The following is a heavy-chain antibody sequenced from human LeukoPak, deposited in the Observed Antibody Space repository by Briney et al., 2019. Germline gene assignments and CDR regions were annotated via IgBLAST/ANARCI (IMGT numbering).Heavy chain of an antibody. V-gene: IGHV3-23*01. J-gene: IGHJ4*02. CDR1: GFTFSSYA. D-gene: IGHD3-10*01. CDR2: ISGSGGST. Sequence: PGGSLRLSCAASGFTFSSYAMSWVRQAPGKGLEWVSAISGSGGSTYYADSVKGRFTISRDNSKNTLYLQMNSLRAEDTAVYYCAKPGGSGSYYNPQSWIDYWGQGTLVTVSS. CDR3: AKPGGSGSYYNPQSWIDY.